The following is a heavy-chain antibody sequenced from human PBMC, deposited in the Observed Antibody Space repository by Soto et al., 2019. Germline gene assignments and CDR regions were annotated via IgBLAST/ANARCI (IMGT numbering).Heavy chain of an antibody. Sequence: QVQLQESGPGLVKPSQTLSLTCTVSGGSISSGNYYWSWIRQPPGKGLEWIGYIYYSGSTYYNPSLXSXVXIXXDTSKNQYSLKLSSVTAADTAVYYCALTGYYDVDYWGQGTLVTVSS. V-gene: IGHV4-30-4*01. CDR3: ALTGYYDVDY. CDR2: IYYSGST. D-gene: IGHD3-9*01. CDR1: GGSISSGNYY. J-gene: IGHJ4*02.